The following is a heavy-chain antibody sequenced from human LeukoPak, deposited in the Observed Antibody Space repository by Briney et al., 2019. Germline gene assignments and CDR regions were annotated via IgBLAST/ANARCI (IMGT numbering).Heavy chain of an antibody. D-gene: IGHD6-6*01. Sequence: SETLSLTCAVYGGSFSGYYWSWIRQPPGKGLEWIGEVNHSGSINYNPSLKSRVTISVDTSKNQFSLKLSSVTAADTAVYYCARAGSIAARHSWFDPWGQGTLVTVSS. V-gene: IGHV4-34*01. J-gene: IGHJ5*02. CDR1: GGSFSGYY. CDR3: ARAGSIAARHSWFDP. CDR2: VNHSGSI.